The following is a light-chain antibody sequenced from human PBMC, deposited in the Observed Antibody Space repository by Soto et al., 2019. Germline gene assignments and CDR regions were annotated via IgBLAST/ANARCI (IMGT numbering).Light chain of an antibody. V-gene: IGLV1-44*01. Sequence: QSVLTQPPSASGTPGQRVTISCSGSSSNIGSNTVNWYQQLPGTAPKLLIYSNNQPPSGVPDRFSGSKSGTSASLAISGLQSEDEADYYCAAWDDSLNGVVFGGGTKITV. CDR3: AAWDDSLNGVV. J-gene: IGLJ2*01. CDR1: SSNIGSNT. CDR2: SNN.